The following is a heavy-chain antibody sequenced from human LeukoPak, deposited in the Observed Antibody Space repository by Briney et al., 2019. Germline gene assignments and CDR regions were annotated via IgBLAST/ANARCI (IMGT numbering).Heavy chain of an antibody. CDR1: GGSLSSYY. CDR2: LYYSGTT. V-gene: IGHV4-59*01. Sequence: SVSLSLTCTVSGGSLSSYYWSWLRPPPGKGLEWIGYLYYSGTTNYNPSLKSRVTISVDTSKNQFSLKLSSVTAADTAVYYCARTFSGSYYYYGMDVWGQGTTVTVSS. CDR3: ARTFSGSYYYYGMDV. J-gene: IGHJ6*02. D-gene: IGHD1-26*01.